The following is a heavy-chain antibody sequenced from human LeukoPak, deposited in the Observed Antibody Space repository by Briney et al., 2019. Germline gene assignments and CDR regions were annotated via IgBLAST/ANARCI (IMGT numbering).Heavy chain of an antibody. D-gene: IGHD2-15*01. V-gene: IGHV4-34*01. CDR3: ARGPCSGGSCYLWGYFDY. CDR2: INHSGST. J-gene: IGHJ4*02. CDR1: GGSFSGYY. Sequence: SETLSLTCAVYGGSFSGYYWSWIRQPPGKGLEWIGEINHSGSTNYNPSLKSRVTISVDTSKNQFSLKLSSVTAADTAVYYCARGPCSGGSCYLWGYFDYWGQGTLVTVPS.